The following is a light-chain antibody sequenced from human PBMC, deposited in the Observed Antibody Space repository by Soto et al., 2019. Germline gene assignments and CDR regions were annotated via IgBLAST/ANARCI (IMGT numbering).Light chain of an antibody. CDR1: QSITNY. J-gene: IGKJ2*01. CDR2: AAS. V-gene: IGKV1-39*01. CDR3: QQSDSYPYT. Sequence: DIQMTQSPSSLSVSVGDRVTVTCRASQSITNYLNWYHQKPGKAPKLLVYAASSLQSGVPSRFSGNGSGTDITLTISSLQPEDFASYYCQQSDSYPYTFGQGTKLEIK.